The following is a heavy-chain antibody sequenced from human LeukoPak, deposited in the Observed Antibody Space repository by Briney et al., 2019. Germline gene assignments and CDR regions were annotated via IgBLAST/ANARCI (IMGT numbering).Heavy chain of an antibody. CDR2: ISASNGNT. J-gene: IGHJ3*02. V-gene: IGHV1-18*04. CDR1: GYTFTSYG. Sequence: GASVKVSCKASGYTFTSYGISWVRQAPGQGLEWMGWISASNGNTNYAQKLQGRVTMTTDTSTSTAYMELRSLRSDDTAVYYCARSAVVVPDAVPSDAFDIWGQGTMVTVSS. D-gene: IGHD2-2*01. CDR3: ARSAVVVPDAVPSDAFDI.